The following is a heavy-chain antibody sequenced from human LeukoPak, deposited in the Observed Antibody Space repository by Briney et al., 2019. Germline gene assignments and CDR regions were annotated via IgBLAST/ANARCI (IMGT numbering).Heavy chain of an antibody. CDR1: GFTFSSYG. V-gene: IGHV3-30*19. J-gene: IGHJ4*02. CDR3: ARDSGYSGYDYTPIDY. D-gene: IGHD5-12*01. CDR2: ISYDGSNK. Sequence: GGSLRLSCAASGFTFSSYGMHWVRQAPGKGLEWVAVISYDGSNKYYADSVRGRFTISRDNSKNTLYLQMNSLRAKDTAVYYCARDSGYSGYDYTPIDYWGQGTLVTVSS.